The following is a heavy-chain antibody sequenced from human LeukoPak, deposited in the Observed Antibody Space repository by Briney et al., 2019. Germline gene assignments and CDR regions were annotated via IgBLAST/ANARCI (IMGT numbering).Heavy chain of an antibody. V-gene: IGHV3-23*01. CDR2: ISGDGVSP. Sequence: GGSLRLSCSASGFTFNNYALTWVRQTPGKGLECVSAISGDGVSPYYADSVRGRFTISRDNSKNTLYLQMNSLRVEDTAVYFCARDPGAFPYDSWGQGTLVTVSS. D-gene: IGHD4/OR15-4a*01. CDR3: ARDPGAFPYDS. J-gene: IGHJ4*02. CDR1: GFTFNNYA.